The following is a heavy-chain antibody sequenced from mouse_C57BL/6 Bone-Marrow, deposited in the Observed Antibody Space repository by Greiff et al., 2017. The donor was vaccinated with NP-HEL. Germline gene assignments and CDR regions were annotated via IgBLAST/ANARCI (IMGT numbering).Heavy chain of an antibody. CDR1: GYSFTDYN. CDR2: INPNYGTT. CDR3: AREGTTVVEDFDV. D-gene: IGHD1-1*01. Sequence: VQLKQSGPELVKPGASVKISCKASGYSFTDYNMNWVKQSNGKSLEWIGVINPNYGTTSYHQKFKGKATLTVDQSSSTAYMQLNSLTSEDSAVYYCAREGTTVVEDFDVWGTGTTVTVSS. V-gene: IGHV1-39*01. J-gene: IGHJ1*03.